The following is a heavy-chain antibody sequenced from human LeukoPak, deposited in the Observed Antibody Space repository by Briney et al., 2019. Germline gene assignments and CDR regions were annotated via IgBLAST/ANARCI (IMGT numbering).Heavy chain of an antibody. Sequence: PSETLSLTCNVSGASLSSYIWSWIRQPAGKGLEWVGRIYTSGSTNYNPSLKSRVTISVDTSKNQFSLKMSSVTAAATAVYYCARGAWDYYYYYYLDVWGKGTTVTASS. CDR3: ARGAWDYYYYYYLDV. D-gene: IGHD3-16*01. CDR2: IYTSGST. J-gene: IGHJ6*03. V-gene: IGHV4-4*07. CDR1: GASLSSYI.